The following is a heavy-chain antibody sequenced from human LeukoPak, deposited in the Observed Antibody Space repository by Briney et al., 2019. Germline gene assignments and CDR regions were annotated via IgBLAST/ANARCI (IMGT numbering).Heavy chain of an antibody. Sequence: PGGSLRLSCAASGFTFSSYGMHWVRQAPGKGLEWVAVIWYDGSNKYYADSVKGRFTISRDNSKNTLYLQMNSLRAEDTAVYYCAREDLSGSYYYMDVWGKGTTVTVSS. CDR2: IWYDGSNK. CDR1: GFTFSSYG. J-gene: IGHJ6*03. V-gene: IGHV3-33*01. D-gene: IGHD1-26*01. CDR3: AREDLSGSYYYMDV.